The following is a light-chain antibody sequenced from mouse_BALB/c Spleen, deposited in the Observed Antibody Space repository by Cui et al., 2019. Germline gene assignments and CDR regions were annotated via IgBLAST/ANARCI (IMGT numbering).Light chain of an antibody. CDR1: SSVSSSY. CDR3: QQWCGYPFT. CDR2: RTS. J-gene: IGKJ4*01. V-gene: IGKV4-58*01. Sequence: ENVLTQSPAIMAASLGQKVTMTCSASSSVSSSYLHWYQQKSGASPKPLIHRTSNLASGVPARFSGSGSGSSYSLTISSVEAEDDATYYCQQWCGYPFTFGSGTKLGIK.